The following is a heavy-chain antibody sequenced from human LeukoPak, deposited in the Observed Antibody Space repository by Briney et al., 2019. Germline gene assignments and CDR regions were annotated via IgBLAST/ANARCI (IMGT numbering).Heavy chain of an antibody. CDR2: ISAYNGNT. V-gene: IGHV1-18*01. D-gene: IGHD3-10*01. Sequence: ASVKVSCKASGYTFTSYGISWVRQAPGQGLEWMGWISAYNGNTNYAQKLQGRVTMTTDTSTSTAYTELRSLRSDDTAVYYCARDSAGVLLWFGELMYNWFDPWGQGTLVTVSS. CDR1: GYTFTSYG. J-gene: IGHJ5*02. CDR3: ARDSAGVLLWFGELMYNWFDP.